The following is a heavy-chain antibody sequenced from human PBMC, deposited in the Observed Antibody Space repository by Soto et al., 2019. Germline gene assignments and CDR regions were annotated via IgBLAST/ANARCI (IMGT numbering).Heavy chain of an antibody. CDR1: GGSISSYY. D-gene: IGHD3-16*01. CDR3: ARCISRDYVWAYYYYGMDV. V-gene: IGHV4-4*07. CDR2: IYTSGST. J-gene: IGHJ6*02. Sequence: PSETLSLTCTVSGGSISSYYWSWIRQPAGKGLEWIGRIYTSGSTNYNPSPKSRVTMSVDTSKNQFSLKLSSVTAADTAVYYCARCISRDYVWAYYYYGMDVWGQGTTVTVSS.